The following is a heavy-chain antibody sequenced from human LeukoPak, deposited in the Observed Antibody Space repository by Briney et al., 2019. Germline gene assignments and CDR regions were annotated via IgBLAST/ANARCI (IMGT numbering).Heavy chain of an antibody. J-gene: IGHJ6*02. CDR3: ARDLYSYGLFYYYYYGMDV. CDR1: GYTFTSYA. CDR2: INAGNANT. D-gene: IGHD5-18*01. V-gene: IGHV1-3*01. Sequence: GASVKVSCKASGYTFTSYAMHWVRQAPGQRLEWMGWINAGNANTKYSQKFQGRVTITRDTSASTAYMELSSLRSEDTAVYYCARDLYSYGLFYYYYYGMDVWGQGTTVTVSS.